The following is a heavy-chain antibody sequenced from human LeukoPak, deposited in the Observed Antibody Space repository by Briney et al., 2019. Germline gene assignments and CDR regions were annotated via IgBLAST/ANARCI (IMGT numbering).Heavy chain of an antibody. V-gene: IGHV3-23*01. J-gene: IGHJ4*02. CDR3: AKGGTYYYDSSGYYEDY. CDR1: GFTLSSFA. CDR2: IGGSGDET. Sequence: GGSLRLSCAASGFTLSSFAMNWVRQAPGKGLQWVSSIGGSGDETYYADSVKGRFTISRDNSKNTLYLQMNSLRAEDTAVYYCAKGGTYYYDSSGYYEDYWGQGTLVTVSS. D-gene: IGHD3-22*01.